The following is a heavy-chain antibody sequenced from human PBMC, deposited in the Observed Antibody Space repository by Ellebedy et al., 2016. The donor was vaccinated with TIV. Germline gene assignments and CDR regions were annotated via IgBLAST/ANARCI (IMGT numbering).Heavy chain of an antibody. CDR1: GGSISGSSTSYY. V-gene: IGHV4-39*01. CDR2: IYDSGRT. D-gene: IGHD3-10*01. Sequence: SETLSLTXNVSGGSISGSSTSYYWGWIRQPPGKGLEWIGSIYDSGRTHYNPSLKSRVTISVDTSKNQFSLKLSSVTAADTAVYYCARLWFGDIFSPQGDVWGQGTTVTVSS. J-gene: IGHJ6*02. CDR3: ARLWFGDIFSPQGDV.